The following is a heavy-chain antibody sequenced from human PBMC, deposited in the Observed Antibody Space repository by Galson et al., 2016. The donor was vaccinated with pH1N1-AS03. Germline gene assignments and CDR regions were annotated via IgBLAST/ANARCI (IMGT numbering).Heavy chain of an antibody. Sequence: LSLTCTVSGGAIGNGGYYWSWIRQHPGKGLEWIGYIYYSGSSYSNPSLKSRVTMSIDTSKSQFSLKLNSLTVADTAMYFCARVTGRQWLALDVWGQGTTVIVSS. CDR1: GGAIGNGGYY. CDR2: IYYSGSS. J-gene: IGHJ6*02. V-gene: IGHV4-31*03. CDR3: ARVTGRQWLALDV. D-gene: IGHD6-19*01.